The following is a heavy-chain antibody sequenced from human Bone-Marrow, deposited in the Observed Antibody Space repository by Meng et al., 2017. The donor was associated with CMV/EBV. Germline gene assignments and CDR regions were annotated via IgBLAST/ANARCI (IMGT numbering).Heavy chain of an antibody. V-gene: IGHV3-30-3*01. CDR2: ISYDGSNK. CDR1: GFTFSSYA. Sequence: GESLKISCAASGFTFSSYAMHWVRQAPGKGLEWVAVISYDGSNKYYADSVKGRFTISRDNSKNTLYLQTNSLRAEDTAVYYCARDMVRGDGYYYGMDVWGQGTTVTVSS. D-gene: IGHD3-10*01. CDR3: ARDMVRGDGYYYGMDV. J-gene: IGHJ6*02.